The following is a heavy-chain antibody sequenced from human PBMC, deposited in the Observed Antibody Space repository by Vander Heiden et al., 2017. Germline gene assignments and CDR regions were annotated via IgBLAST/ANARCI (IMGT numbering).Heavy chain of an antibody. CDR3: ARDPNLSGYDADIFDY. V-gene: IGHV3-21*01. CDR2: ISSSSSYI. CDR1: GFTFSSYS. D-gene: IGHD5-12*01. J-gene: IGHJ4*02. Sequence: EVQLVESGGGLVKPGGSLRLSCAASGFTFSSYSMNWVRQAPGKGLEWVSSISSSSSYIYYADSVKGRFTISRDNAKNSLYLQMNSLRAEDTAVYYCARDPNLSGYDADIFDYWGQGTLVTVSS.